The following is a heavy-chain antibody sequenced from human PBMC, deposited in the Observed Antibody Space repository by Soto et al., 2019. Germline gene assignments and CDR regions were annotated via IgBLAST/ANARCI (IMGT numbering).Heavy chain of an antibody. CDR2: INHSGST. CDR1: GGSFSGYY. Sequence: SETLSLTCAVYGGSFSGYYWSWIRQPPGKGLEWIGEINHSGSTNYNPSLKSRVTISVDTSKNQFSLKLSSVTAADTAVYYCARGRAYSNYYYYGMDVWGQGTTVTVSS. J-gene: IGHJ6*02. V-gene: IGHV4-34*01. CDR3: ARGRAYSNYYYYGMDV. D-gene: IGHD2-21*01.